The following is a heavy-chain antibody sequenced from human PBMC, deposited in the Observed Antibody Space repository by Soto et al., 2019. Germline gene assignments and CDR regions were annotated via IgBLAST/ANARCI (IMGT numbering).Heavy chain of an antibody. Sequence: SQTLSLTCAVYGGSFSGYYWSWIRQPPGKGLEWIGEINHSGSTNYNPSLKSRVTISVDTSKNQFSLKLSSVTAADTAVYYCARYGPYCSGGSCYSDWFDPWGQGTLVTVSS. V-gene: IGHV4-34*01. D-gene: IGHD2-15*01. CDR3: ARYGPYCSGGSCYSDWFDP. J-gene: IGHJ5*02. CDR2: INHSGST. CDR1: GGSFSGYY.